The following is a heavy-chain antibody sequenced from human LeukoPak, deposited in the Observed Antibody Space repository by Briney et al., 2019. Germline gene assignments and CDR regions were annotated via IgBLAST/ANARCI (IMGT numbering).Heavy chain of an antibody. Sequence: PGGSLTLPCAASGYPFRSYHISWARQAPGRGRVWVSPNSGSEGNTYYADSVRGRLTLSRDNSKNTLYLQMNRLRAEDTAVYYCAKDHSSSWYYFDYWGQGTLVTVSS. CDR3: AKDHSSSWYYFDY. CDR1: GYPFRSYH. D-gene: IGHD6-13*01. V-gene: IGHV3-23*01. J-gene: IGHJ4*02. CDR2: NSGSEGNT.